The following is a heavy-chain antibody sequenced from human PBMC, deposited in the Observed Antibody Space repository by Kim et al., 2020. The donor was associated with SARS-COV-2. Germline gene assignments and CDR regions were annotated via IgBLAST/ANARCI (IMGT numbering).Heavy chain of an antibody. D-gene: IGHD5-18*01. V-gene: IGHV4-59*09. Sequence: NYNPSLKSRVTISVDTSKNQFSLKLSSVTAADTAVYYCARGIQLWPCLDNWGQGTLVTVSS. CDR3: ARGIQLWPCLDN. J-gene: IGHJ4*02.